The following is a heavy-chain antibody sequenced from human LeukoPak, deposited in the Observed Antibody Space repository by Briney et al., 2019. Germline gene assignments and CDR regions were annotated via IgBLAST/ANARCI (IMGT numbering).Heavy chain of an antibody. Sequence: SQTLSLTCTVSGGSISSGDDYWSSVRQPPGKGLERIGYIYYSGSTYYNPSLKSRVTISVDTSKNQFSLKLSSVTAADTAVYYCAREHGRSSWAYYFDYWGQGTLVTVSS. V-gene: IGHV4-30-4*08. J-gene: IGHJ4*02. CDR1: GGSISSGDDY. CDR2: IYYSGST. CDR3: AREHGRSSWAYYFDY. D-gene: IGHD6-13*01.